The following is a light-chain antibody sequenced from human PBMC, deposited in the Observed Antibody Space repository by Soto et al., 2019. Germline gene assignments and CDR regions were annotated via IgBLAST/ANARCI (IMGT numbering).Light chain of an antibody. CDR3: QQYDSFSWT. CDR2: KAS. CDR1: QSISSW. Sequence: DIQMTQSTSTLSASVGDRVTITCRASQSISSWLAWYQQKPGKAPPLLIYKASSLESGVPSRFSGSGSGTEFTLTISSLQPDDFATYYCQQYDSFSWTFGQGTKVEIK. J-gene: IGKJ1*01. V-gene: IGKV1-5*03.